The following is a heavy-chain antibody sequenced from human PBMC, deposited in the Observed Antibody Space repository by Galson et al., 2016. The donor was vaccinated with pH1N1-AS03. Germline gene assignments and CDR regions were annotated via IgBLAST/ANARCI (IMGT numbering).Heavy chain of an antibody. V-gene: IGHV3-49*03. D-gene: IGHD2-15*01. CDR2: IRSNAYGGTT. CDR1: GFIFGDYP. CDR3: VVHCSTGNCYPS. Sequence: SLRLSCAASGFIFGDYPMSWFRQAPGKGLEWVGLIRSNAYGGTTEYAASVKGRFTTSREDSKSRDNGINSLYLEMNSLRTEDTATYYCVVHCSTGNCYPSLGQGTLVTVSS. J-gene: IGHJ5*02.